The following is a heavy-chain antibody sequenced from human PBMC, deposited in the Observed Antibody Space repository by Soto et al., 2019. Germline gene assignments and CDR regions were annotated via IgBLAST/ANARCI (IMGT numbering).Heavy chain of an antibody. CDR1: GFTFSVYA. CDR2: ISGSGDST. CDR3: GKALYGGFTY. Sequence: EVRLLESGGGLVQPGGSLRLSCAASGFTFSVYAMSWVRQAPGKGLEWVSGISGSGDSTHYADSVKGRFTVSRDNSKSMLYLQTNSLRAEDTAIYYCGKALYGGFTYWGQGTLVTVSS. D-gene: IGHD3-10*01. J-gene: IGHJ4*02. V-gene: IGHV3-23*01.